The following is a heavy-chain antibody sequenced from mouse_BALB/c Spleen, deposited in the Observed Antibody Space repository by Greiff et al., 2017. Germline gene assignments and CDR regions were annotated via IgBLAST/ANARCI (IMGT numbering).Heavy chain of an antibody. CDR3: TRGLRPYYFDY. CDR2: IRLKSNNYAT. J-gene: IGHJ2*01. V-gene: IGHV6-6*02. Sequence: DVQLQESGGGLVQPGGSMKLSCVASGFTFSNYWMNWVRQSPEKGLEWVAEIRLKSNNYATHYAESVKGRFTISRDDSKSSVYLQMNNLRAEDTGIYYCTRGLRPYYFDYWGQGTTLTVSS. D-gene: IGHD1-2*01. CDR1: GFTFSNYW.